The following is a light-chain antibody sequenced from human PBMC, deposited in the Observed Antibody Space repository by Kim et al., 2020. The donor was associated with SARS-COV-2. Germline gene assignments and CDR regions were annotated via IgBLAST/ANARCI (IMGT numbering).Light chain of an antibody. CDR2: WAS. V-gene: IGKV4-1*01. J-gene: IGKJ2*01. CDR1: QSILYSSNNNNY. Sequence: DIVMTQSPDSLAVSLGERATINCKSSQSILYSSNNNNYLGWFQHKPGQPPKLLIYWASTRTSGVPDRFSGSGSGTDFTLTINNLQAEDVAVYFCQQYYGTPYTFGQGTKLEI. CDR3: QQYYGTPYT.